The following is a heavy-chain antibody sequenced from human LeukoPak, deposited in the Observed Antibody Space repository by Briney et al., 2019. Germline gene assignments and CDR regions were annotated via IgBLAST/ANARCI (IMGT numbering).Heavy chain of an antibody. Sequence: PSETLSLTCAVSGGSISSNYCFWDWIRQPPGKGLEWIGSVYYSGNTYYNPSLKSRVTISVGTSKNQFSLKLTSLTAADTAVYYCASRRKAGWYFDLWGRGTLVTVSS. V-gene: IGHV4-39*01. CDR3: ASRRKAGWYFDL. J-gene: IGHJ2*01. CDR2: VYYSGNT. CDR1: GGSISSNYCF.